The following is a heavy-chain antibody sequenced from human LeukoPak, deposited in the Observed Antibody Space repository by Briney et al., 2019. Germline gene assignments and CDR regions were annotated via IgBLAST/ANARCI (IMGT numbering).Heavy chain of an antibody. CDR3: ARWHCSSTSCPFDY. CDR1: GYTFTGYY. Sequence: GASVKVSCKASGYTFTGYYMHWVRQAPGQGLEWMGWINPNSGGTNYAQKFQGRVTMTRDTSISTAYMELSRLRSDDTAVYYCARWHCSSTSCPFDYWGQGTLVTVSS. J-gene: IGHJ4*02. CDR2: INPNSGGT. V-gene: IGHV1-2*02. D-gene: IGHD2-2*01.